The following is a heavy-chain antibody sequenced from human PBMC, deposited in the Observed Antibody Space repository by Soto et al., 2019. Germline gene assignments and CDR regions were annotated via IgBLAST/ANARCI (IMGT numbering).Heavy chain of an antibody. CDR2: INHSGST. V-gene: IGHV4-34*01. Sequence: SETLSLTCAVYGGSFSGYYWSWIRQPPGKGLEWIGEINHSGSTNYNPSLKSRVTISVDTSKNEFSLRLTSVTAADTGVYYCARLNGYCLRTNCHGYYGMDGWGQGTTVTVAS. CDR1: GGSFSGYY. D-gene: IGHD2-2*03. CDR3: ARLNGYCLRTNCHGYYGMDG. J-gene: IGHJ6*02.